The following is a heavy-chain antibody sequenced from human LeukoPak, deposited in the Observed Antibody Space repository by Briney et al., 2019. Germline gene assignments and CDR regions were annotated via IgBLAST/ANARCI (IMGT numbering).Heavy chain of an antibody. CDR2: IYYSGST. D-gene: IGHD4-23*01. Sequence: SETLSLTCTVSGGSISSSSYYWGWIRQPPGKGLEWIGSIYYSGSTYYNPSLKSRVTISVDTSKNQFSLKLSSVTAAGTAVYYCARYGGQSEFDYWGQGTLVTVSS. V-gene: IGHV4-39*01. CDR3: ARYGGQSEFDY. CDR1: GGSISSSSYY. J-gene: IGHJ4*02.